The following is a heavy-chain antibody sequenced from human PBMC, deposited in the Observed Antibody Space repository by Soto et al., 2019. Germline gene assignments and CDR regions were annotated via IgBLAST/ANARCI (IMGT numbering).Heavy chain of an antibody. CDR3: AHARRELLLPVDP. D-gene: IGHD1-26*01. Sequence: VHLLESGGGLVQPGGSLRLSCAASGFTFSSYAMSWVRQAPGKGLEWVSAISCSGGSTYYADSVKGRFTISRDNSKNTLYLQMNRLRAEDTAVYYCAHARRELLLPVDPWGQGTLVTVSS. CDR1: GFTFSSYA. V-gene: IGHV3-23*01. CDR2: ISCSGGST. J-gene: IGHJ5*02.